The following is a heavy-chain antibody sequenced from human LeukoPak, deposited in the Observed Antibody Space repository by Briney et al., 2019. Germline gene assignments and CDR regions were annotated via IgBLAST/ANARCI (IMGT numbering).Heavy chain of an antibody. CDR3: ARGLRIVAY. CDR1: GFTFSTYG. D-gene: IGHD2-15*01. Sequence: GGSLRLSCAASGFTFSTYGMTWVRQAPGKGLEWVSGVNNNGDFTYYADSVRGRFTISRDNSKNTLYLQMNSLRADDTAVYYCARGLRIVAYWGQGTLVTVSS. V-gene: IGHV3-23*01. CDR2: VNNNGDFT. J-gene: IGHJ4*02.